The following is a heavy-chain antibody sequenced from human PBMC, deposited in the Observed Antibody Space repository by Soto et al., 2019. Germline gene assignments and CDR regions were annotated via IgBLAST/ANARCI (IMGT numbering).Heavy chain of an antibody. CDR1: GFTFSSYG. CDR3: ARESPHSITMVRGVISLNY. V-gene: IGHV3-33*01. Sequence: GGSLRLSCAASGFTFSSYGMHWVRQAPGKGLEWVAVIWYDGSNKYYADSVKGRFTISRDNSKNTLYLQMNSLRAEDTAVYYCARESPHSITMVRGVISLNYWGQGTLVTVSS. CDR2: IWYDGSNK. J-gene: IGHJ4*02. D-gene: IGHD3-10*01.